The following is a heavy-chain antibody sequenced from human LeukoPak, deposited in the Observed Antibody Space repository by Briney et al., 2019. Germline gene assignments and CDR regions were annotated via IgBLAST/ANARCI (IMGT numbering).Heavy chain of an antibody. V-gene: IGHV3-23*01. CDR3: AEHSSGSWANYFDY. CDR1: GFTFSSYA. Sequence: GGSLRLSCAASGFTFSSYAMSWVRQAPGKGLEWVSSISTSGGSTYYADSVKGRFTISRDNSKNTLYMQMNSLRAEDTAVYYCAEHSSGSWANYFDYWGQGTLVTVSS. CDR2: ISTSGGST. D-gene: IGHD3-10*01. J-gene: IGHJ4*02.